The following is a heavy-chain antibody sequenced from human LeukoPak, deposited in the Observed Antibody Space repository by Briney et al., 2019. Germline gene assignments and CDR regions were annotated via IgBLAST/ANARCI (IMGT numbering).Heavy chain of an antibody. CDR2: ILYDGSNK. J-gene: IGHJ5*02. CDR3: ARGSKYNSRWSRNKWFDP. D-gene: IGHD6-13*01. CDR1: EFTFSSYA. V-gene: IGHV3-30*04. Sequence: GRSPRLSCAASEFTFSSYAMHWVRQAPGKGLEWVAVILYDGSNKYYADSVKGRFTISRDNSKNTLYLQMNSLRAEDTAVYYCARGSKYNSRWSRNKWFDPWGQGTLVTVSS.